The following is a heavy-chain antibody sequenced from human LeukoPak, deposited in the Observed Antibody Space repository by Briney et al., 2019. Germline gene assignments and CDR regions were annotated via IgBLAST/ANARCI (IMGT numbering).Heavy chain of an antibody. J-gene: IGHJ4*02. V-gene: IGHV1-2*02. CDR2: INPNSGGT. D-gene: IGHD3-22*01. Sequence: ASVKVSCKASGYTFTGYYMHWVRQAPGQGLEWMGWINPNSGGTNYAQRFQGRVTMTRDTSISTAYMELSRLRSDDTAVYYCARYSKTGYYYDSSGYQLGYFDYWGQGTLVTVSS. CDR3: ARYSKTGYYYDSSGYQLGYFDY. CDR1: GYTFTGYY.